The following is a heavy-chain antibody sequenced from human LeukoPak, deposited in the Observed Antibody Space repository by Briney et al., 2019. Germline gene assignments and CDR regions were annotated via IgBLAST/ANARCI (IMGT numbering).Heavy chain of an antibody. CDR2: IYYSGST. D-gene: IGHD5-12*01. V-gene: IGHV4-39*07. CDR3: ARSEKVATATGWFDP. Sequence: SETLSLTCTVSGGSISSSSYYWGWIRQPPGKGLEWIGSIYYSGSTYYNPSLKSRVTISVDTSKNQFSLKLTSVTAADTAVYYCARSEKVATATGWFDPWGQGTLVTVSS. CDR1: GGSISSSSYY. J-gene: IGHJ5*02.